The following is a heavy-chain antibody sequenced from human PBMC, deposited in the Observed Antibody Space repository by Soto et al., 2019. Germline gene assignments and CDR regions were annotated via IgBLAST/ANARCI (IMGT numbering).Heavy chain of an antibody. CDR1: GGSITSFGYY. J-gene: IGHJ4*02. CDR2: IYYGERT. Sequence: QVQLQESGPGLVKPSQTLPLTCTVSGGSITSFGYYWNWIRQHPGEGLEWIGYIYYGERTYYNPYLKSRVTISIDTSKNQFSLKLDSVTAADTAVYYFARSPLSQKVLFDYWGQGTLVTVSS. CDR3: ARSPLSQKVLFDY. V-gene: IGHV4-31*03. D-gene: IGHD3-10*01.